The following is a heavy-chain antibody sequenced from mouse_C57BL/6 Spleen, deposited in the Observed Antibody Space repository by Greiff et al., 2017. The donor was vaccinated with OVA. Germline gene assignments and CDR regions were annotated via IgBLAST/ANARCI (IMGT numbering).Heavy chain of an antibody. CDR1: GYTFTSYW. V-gene: IGHV1-55*01. CDR3: ARCARISTGYYYAMDY. J-gene: IGHJ4*01. CDR2: IYPGSGST. Sequence: QVQLQQPGAELVKPGASVKMSCKASGYTFTSYWITWVKQRPGQGLEWIGDIYPGSGSTNYNEKFKSKATLTVDTSSSTAYMQLSSLTSEDSAVYYCARCARISTGYYYAMDYWGQGTSVTVSS. D-gene: IGHD3-3*01.